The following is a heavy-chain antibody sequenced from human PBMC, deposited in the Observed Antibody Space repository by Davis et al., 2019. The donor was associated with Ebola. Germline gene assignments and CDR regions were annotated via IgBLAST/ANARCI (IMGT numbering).Heavy chain of an antibody. CDR1: GYRFSDFY. Sequence: ASVKASCKASGYRFSDFYVHWVRQAPGQGLKWMGVINPSDLSTTYAQRFQGRATMTRDTSTSTVYMELSSLRSDDTAVYYCVTFLEQWLAYWGQGTLVTVSS. V-gene: IGHV1-46*01. D-gene: IGHD6-19*01. J-gene: IGHJ4*02. CDR2: INPSDLST. CDR3: VTFLEQWLAY.